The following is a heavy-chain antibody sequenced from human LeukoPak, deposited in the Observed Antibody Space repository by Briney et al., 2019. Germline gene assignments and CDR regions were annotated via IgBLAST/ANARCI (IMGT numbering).Heavy chain of an antibody. CDR1: GESFSGYQ. V-gene: IGHV4-34*01. CDR3: ARELVGLAAAGEYYFDY. Sequence: SETLSLTCAVYGESFSGYQWSWIRQPPGKGLEWIGSIYYSGSTYYNPSLKSRVTISVDTSKNQFSLKLSSVTAADTAVYYCARELVGLAAAGEYYFDYWGQGTLVTVSS. CDR2: IYYSGST. J-gene: IGHJ4*02. D-gene: IGHD6-13*01.